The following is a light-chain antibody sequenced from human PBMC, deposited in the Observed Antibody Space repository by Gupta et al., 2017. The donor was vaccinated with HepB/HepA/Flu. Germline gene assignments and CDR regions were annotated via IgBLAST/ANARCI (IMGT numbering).Light chain of an antibody. V-gene: IGKV1-39*01. CDR3: QQSHTTPS. J-gene: IGKJ4*01. Sequence: DIQMTQSPSSLSASVGDRVTITCRASRSISIYLRWYQQKPGKAPKLLIYAASNLQSGVPSRFSGSGSGTDFTLVINNLQPEDFATYYCQQSHTTPSFGRGTKVEIK. CDR1: RSISIY. CDR2: AAS.